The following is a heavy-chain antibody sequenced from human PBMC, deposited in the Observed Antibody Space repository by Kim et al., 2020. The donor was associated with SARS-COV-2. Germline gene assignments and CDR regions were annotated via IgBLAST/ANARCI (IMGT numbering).Heavy chain of an antibody. Sequence: NPSLKSRVPISVDTSKNQCSLKLSSVTAADTAVYYCARRAKAGRNYGMDVWGQGTTVTVSS. CDR3: ARRAKAGRNYGMDV. D-gene: IGHD6-19*01. J-gene: IGHJ6*02. V-gene: IGHV4-39*01.